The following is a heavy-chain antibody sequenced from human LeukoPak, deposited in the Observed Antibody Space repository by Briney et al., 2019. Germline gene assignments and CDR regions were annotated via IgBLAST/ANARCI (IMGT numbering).Heavy chain of an antibody. CDR3: ARGGSSGWYAGGFDY. D-gene: IGHD6-19*01. V-gene: IGHV4-59*08. Sequence: SSETLSLTCTVSGGSISSYYWSWIRQPPGKGLEWMGYIYYSGSTNYNPSLKSRVTISVDTSKNQFSLKLSSVTAADTAVYYCARGGSSGWYAGGFDYWGQGTLVTVSS. CDR2: IYYSGST. J-gene: IGHJ4*02. CDR1: GGSISSYY.